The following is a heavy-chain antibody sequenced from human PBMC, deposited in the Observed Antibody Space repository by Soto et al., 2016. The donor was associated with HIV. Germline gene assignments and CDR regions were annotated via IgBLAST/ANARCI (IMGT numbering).Heavy chain of an antibody. Sequence: EVQLLESGGGLIQPGGSLRLSCAASRFTFSSYAMNWVRQAPGKGLEWVSVISGNGGSTYYADSVKGRFTISRDNSKNTLYLQMNSLRAEDTAVYYCAEAGAGYSSSWYGAFDYWGQGTLVHRLL. D-gene: IGHD6-13*01. CDR2: ISGNGGST. V-gene: IGHV3-23*01. J-gene: IGHJ4*02. CDR3: AEAGAGYSSSWYGAFDY. CDR1: RFTFSSYA.